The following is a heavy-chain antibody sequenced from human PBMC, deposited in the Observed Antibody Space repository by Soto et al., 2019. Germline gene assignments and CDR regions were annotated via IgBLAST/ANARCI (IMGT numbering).Heavy chain of an antibody. CDR3: TRAREWIQLWFYYYGMDV. D-gene: IGHD5-18*01. CDR1: EFTFGDYA. CDR2: IRSKAYGGTT. Sequence: PGGSLRLSCTASEFTFGDYAMSWVRQAPGKGLEGVGFIRSKAYGGTTEYAASVKGRFTISRDDSKSIAYLQMNSLKTEDTAVYYCTRAREWIQLWFYYYGMDVWGQGTTVTVSS. J-gene: IGHJ6*02. V-gene: IGHV3-49*04.